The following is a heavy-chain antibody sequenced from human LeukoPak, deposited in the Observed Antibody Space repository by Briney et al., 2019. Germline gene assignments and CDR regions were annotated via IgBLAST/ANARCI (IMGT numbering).Heavy chain of an antibody. CDR2: ISSSSSYM. J-gene: IGHJ4*02. D-gene: IGHD6-13*01. CDR3: ARGGYSSSWYHDS. CDR1: GFTFSSYS. V-gene: IGHV3-21*01. Sequence: GGSLRLSCAASGFTFSSYSVNWVRQAPGKGLEWASSISSSSSYMYYADSVKGRFTISRDNAKNSLYMQVNSLRAEDTAVYYCARGGYSSSWYHDSWGQGTLVTVSS.